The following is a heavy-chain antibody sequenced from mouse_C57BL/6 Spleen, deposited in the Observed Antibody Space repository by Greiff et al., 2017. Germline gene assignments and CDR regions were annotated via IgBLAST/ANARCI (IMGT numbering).Heavy chain of an antibody. CDR2: INPNNGGT. CDR1: GYTFTDYY. V-gene: IGHV1-26*01. CDR3: AREDSSGYSFAY. D-gene: IGHD3-2*02. J-gene: IGHJ3*01. Sequence: EVQLQQSGPELVKPGASVKISCKASGYTFTDYYMNWVKQSHGKSLEWIGDINPNNGGTSYNQKFKGKATLTVDKSSSTAYMELRSLTSEDSAVYYCAREDSSGYSFAYWGQGTLVTVSA.